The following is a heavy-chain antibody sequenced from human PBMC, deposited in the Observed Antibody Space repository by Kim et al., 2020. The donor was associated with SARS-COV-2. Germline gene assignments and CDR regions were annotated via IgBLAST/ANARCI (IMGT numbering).Heavy chain of an antibody. D-gene: IGHD6-13*01. CDR3: ARVWSYSSSYYYYGMDV. V-gene: IGHV4-4*02. J-gene: IGHJ6*02. CDR1: GGSISSSNW. CDR2: IYHSGST. Sequence: SETLSLTCAVSGGSISSSNWWSWVRQPPGKGLEWIGEIYHSGSTNYNPSLKSRVTISVDKSKNQFSLKLSSVTAADTAVYYCARVWSYSSSYYYYGMDVWGQGTTVTVSS.